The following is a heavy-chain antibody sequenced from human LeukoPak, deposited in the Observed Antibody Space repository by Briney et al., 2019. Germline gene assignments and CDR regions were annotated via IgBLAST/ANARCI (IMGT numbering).Heavy chain of an antibody. CDR3: ARDSCGGDCLRWFDL. CDR1: GFTFSSYA. Sequence: GGSLRLSCAASGFTFSSYAMHWVRQAPGKGLEWVAVISYDGSNKYYADSVKGRFTISRDNSKNTLYLQMNSLRAEDTAVYYCARDSCGGDCLRWFDLWGQGTLVTVSS. CDR2: ISYDGSNK. D-gene: IGHD2-21*02. J-gene: IGHJ5*02. V-gene: IGHV3-30-3*01.